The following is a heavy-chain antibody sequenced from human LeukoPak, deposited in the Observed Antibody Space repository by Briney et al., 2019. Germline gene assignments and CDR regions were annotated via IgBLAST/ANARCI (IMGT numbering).Heavy chain of an antibody. Sequence: PSETLSLTCTVSGGSISSGGYSWSWLRQPPGKGLEWIGYIYYSGSTYYNPSLKSRVTISVDTSKNQFSLKLSSVTAADTAVSYCARGSSSWAHNWCDPWGQGTLVTVSS. CDR3: ARGSSSWAHNWCDP. CDR2: IYYSGST. V-gene: IGHV4-31*03. J-gene: IGHJ5*02. CDR1: GGSISSGGYS. D-gene: IGHD6-13*01.